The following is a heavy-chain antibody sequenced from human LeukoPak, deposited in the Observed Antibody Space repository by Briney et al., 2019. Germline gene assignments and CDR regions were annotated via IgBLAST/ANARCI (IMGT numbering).Heavy chain of an antibody. J-gene: IGHJ4*02. V-gene: IGHV3-21*04. CDR1: GFTFSSYS. D-gene: IGHD6-19*01. CDR2: ISSSSSYI. CDR3: ARAPMIAVAGVFDY. Sequence: GGSLRLSCAASGFTFSSYSMNWVRQAPGKGLEWVSSISSSSSYIYYADSVKGRFTISRDNSKNTLYLQMNSLRAEDTAVYYCARAPMIAVAGVFDYWGQGTLVTVSS.